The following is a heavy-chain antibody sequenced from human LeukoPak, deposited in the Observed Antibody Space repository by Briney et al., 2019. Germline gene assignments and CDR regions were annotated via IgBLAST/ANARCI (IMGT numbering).Heavy chain of an antibody. CDR2: IYYRGRT. J-gene: IGHJ3*02. V-gene: IGHV4-39*07. D-gene: IGHD2-2*01. Sequence: SETLSLTCTVSGGSITSSSYYWGWIRQPPGKGLEWIGSIYYRGRTYYNPSLKSRVTISVDTSKNHLSLKMSSVTAADTAAYYCARAGYCSSTTCPDAFDIWGQETKVTVSS. CDR3: ARAGYCSSTTCPDAFDI. CDR1: GGSITSSSYY.